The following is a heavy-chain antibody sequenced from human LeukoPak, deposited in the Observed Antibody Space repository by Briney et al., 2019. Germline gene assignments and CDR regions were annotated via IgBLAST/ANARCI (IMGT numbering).Heavy chain of an antibody. CDR1: GFTFDDYA. CDR2: ISGDGSTS. J-gene: IGHJ4*02. CDR3: ARESGKFDY. Sequence: QPGGSLRLSCAASGFTFDDYAMHWVRQGPGKGLEWVSYISGDGSTSYSADSVKGRFSISRDNSKNSLSLEMNSLRTEDTAMYYCARESGKFDYWGQGTLVAVSS. V-gene: IGHV3-43*02.